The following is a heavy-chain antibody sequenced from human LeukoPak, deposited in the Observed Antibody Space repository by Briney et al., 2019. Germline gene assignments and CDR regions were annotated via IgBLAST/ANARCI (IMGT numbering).Heavy chain of an antibody. J-gene: IGHJ4*02. D-gene: IGHD3-10*01. CDR1: GFTFSSYW. CDR3: ARLGVRGVPFDY. Sequence: GGSLRLSCAASGFTFSSYWMSWVRQAPGKGLEWVANIKEDGSEKYYVDSVKVRFTISRDNAKNSLYLQMNSLRAEDTAVYYCARLGVRGVPFDYWGQGTLVTVSS. CDR2: IKEDGSEK. V-gene: IGHV3-7*01.